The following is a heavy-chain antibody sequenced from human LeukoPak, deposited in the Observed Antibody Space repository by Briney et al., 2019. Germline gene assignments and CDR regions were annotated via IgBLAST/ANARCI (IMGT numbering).Heavy chain of an antibody. D-gene: IGHD6-19*01. CDR1: GGSVSSGSYY. CDR3: ARVLYSSGWTLFDY. J-gene: IGHJ4*02. CDR2: IYYSGST. V-gene: IGHV4-61*01. Sequence: SETLSLTCTVSGGSVSSGSYYWSWIRQPPGKGLEWIGYIYYSGSTNYNPSLKSRVTISVDTSKNQFSLKLSSVTAADTAVYYCARVLYSSGWTLFDYWGQGTLATVSS.